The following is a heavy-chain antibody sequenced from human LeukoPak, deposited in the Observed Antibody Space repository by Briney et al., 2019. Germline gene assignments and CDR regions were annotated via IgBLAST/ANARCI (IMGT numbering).Heavy chain of an antibody. CDR2: INHSGST. Sequence: SETLSLTCAVYGGSFSGYYWSWIRQPPGKGLEWIGEINHSGSTNYNPSLKSRVTISVDTSKNQFSLKLSSVTAADTAVYYCARDKRWLLRRGAFDIWGQGTMVTVSS. CDR3: ARDKRWLLRRGAFDI. J-gene: IGHJ3*02. D-gene: IGHD5-24*01. V-gene: IGHV4-34*01. CDR1: GGSFSGYY.